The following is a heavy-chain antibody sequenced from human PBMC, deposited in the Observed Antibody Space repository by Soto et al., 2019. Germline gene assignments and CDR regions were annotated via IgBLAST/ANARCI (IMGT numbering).Heavy chain of an antibody. Sequence: QITLKESGPTLVKPTQTLTLTCTFSGFSLSTSGVGVGWIRQPPGKALECLAFIHWDDDKRYSQSLKSRLTITKDTSKNQVVLTMTNMDPVDTATYYCAHITYYNFWSCYPGFDYWGQGTLVTV. CDR3: AHITYYNFWSCYPGFDY. CDR1: GFSLSTSGVG. J-gene: IGHJ4*02. V-gene: IGHV2-5*02. CDR2: IHWDDDK. D-gene: IGHD3-3*01.